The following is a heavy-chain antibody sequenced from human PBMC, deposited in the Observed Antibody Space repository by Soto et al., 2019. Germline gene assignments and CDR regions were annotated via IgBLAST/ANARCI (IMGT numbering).Heavy chain of an antibody. CDR3: ARDRGYDAHDYYYNAMDV. CDR2: INSDGRST. D-gene: IGHD2-15*01. J-gene: IGHJ6*02. V-gene: IGHV3-74*01. CDR1: GFSLSNYW. Sequence: PGGSLRLSCAVSGFSLSNYWMHWVRQDPEKGLVWVSRINSDGRSTSYADSVKGRFTISRDNAKNTLYLHMDSLRAEDTAVYYCARDRGYDAHDYYYNAMDVWGQGTMVTVSS.